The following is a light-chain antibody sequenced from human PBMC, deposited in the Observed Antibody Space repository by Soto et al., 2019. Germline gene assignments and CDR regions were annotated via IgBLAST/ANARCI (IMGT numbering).Light chain of an antibody. CDR2: KAS. CDR1: QSVSSW. CDR3: QQYNTYSWT. Sequence: DIQMTQSPSTLSASVGDRVTITCRASQSVSSWLAWYQQKPGKAPKLLIYKASTLEGGVPSRFSGSGSRTEFTLTISSLQPDDFATYYCQQYNTYSWTFGQGTKVEIK. V-gene: IGKV1-5*03. J-gene: IGKJ1*01.